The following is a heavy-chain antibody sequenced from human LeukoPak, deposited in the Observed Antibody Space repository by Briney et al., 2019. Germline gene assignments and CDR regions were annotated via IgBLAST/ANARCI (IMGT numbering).Heavy chain of an antibody. D-gene: IGHD2-21*02. CDR2: IYYSGST. Sequence: ASETLPLTCTVSGGSISSGGYYWTWIRQHPGKGLEWIGYIYYSGSTYYNPSLKSRLIISVDTSKNQFSLKLSSVTAADTAVYYCARHYRRTVVTPRGIGWFDPWGQGTLVTVSS. J-gene: IGHJ5*02. V-gene: IGHV4-31*03. CDR1: GGSISSGGYY. CDR3: ARHYRRTVVTPRGIGWFDP.